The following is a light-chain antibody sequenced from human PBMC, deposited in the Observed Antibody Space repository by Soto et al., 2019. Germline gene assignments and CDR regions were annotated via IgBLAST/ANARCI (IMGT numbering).Light chain of an antibody. Sequence: QSALTQPPSASGSPGQSVTISCTGTSSDVGAYNSVSWYQHYPGKAPKLLIYEVSKRPSGVPDRFSGSKSGNTASLTVSGLQAEDEAYYYCSSYAGATNLVFGGGTKLTVL. CDR1: SSDVGAYNS. J-gene: IGLJ2*01. V-gene: IGLV2-8*01. CDR3: SSYAGATNLV. CDR2: EVS.